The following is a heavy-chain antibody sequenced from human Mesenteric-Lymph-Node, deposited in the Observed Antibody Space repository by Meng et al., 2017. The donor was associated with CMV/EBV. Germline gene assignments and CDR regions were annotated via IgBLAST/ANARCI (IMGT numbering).Heavy chain of an antibody. CDR2: ISGSGGVT. D-gene: IGHD3-10*01. J-gene: IGHJ4*02. CDR3: AKVPYSYGSGSYYNAPHFDY. CDR1: SSYA. Sequence: SSYAMSWVRQAPGKGLEWVSTISGSGGVTYYADSVKGRFTISRDNSKNTLYLQLNSLRAEDTAVYYCAKVPYSYGSGSYYNAPHFDYWGQGSLVTVSS. V-gene: IGHV3-23*01.